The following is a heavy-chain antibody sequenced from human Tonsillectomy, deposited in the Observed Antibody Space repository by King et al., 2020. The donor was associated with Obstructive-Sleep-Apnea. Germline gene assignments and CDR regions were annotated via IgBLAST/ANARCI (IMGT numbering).Heavy chain of an antibody. CDR1: GYTFTNYG. CDR2: ISAYNGNT. D-gene: IGHD5-24*01. Sequence: QVQLVQSGAEVKKPGASVKVSCKASGYTFTNYGITWVRQAPGQGPEWMGGISAYNGNTNYAQKLQGRVTMTTDTSTSTAYMELRSLRSDDTAVYYCARVGGGYNLDFYYGMDVWGQGTTVTVSS. J-gene: IGHJ6*02. V-gene: IGHV1-18*01. CDR3: ARVGGGYNLDFYYGMDV.